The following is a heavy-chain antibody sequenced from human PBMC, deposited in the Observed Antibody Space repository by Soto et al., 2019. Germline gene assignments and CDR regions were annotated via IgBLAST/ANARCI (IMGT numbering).Heavy chain of an antibody. CDR2: ISSTTTHI. CDR1: GFTFSTYS. CDR3: ARDLQMATIRGGDY. D-gene: IGHD5-12*01. J-gene: IGHJ4*02. V-gene: IGHV3-21*06. Sequence: GGSLRLSCKASGFTFSTYSMNWVRQAPGRGLEWVSSISSTTTHILYADSVKGRFTTSRDNGKNSLYLQMNSLRVEDTAVYYCARDLQMATIRGGDYWGQGTQVTVSS.